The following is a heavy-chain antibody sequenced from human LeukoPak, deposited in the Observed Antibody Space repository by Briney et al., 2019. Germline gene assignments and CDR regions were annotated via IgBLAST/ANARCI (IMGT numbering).Heavy chain of an antibody. V-gene: IGHV3-33*01. CDR2: IWFDGSNI. CDR1: GFNFSSYG. J-gene: IGHJ4*02. CDR3: ARDSLPLAVTGPFDH. D-gene: IGHD6-19*01. Sequence: GGSLRLSCAASGFNFSSYGMHWVRQAPGKGLEGVTSIWFDGSNIHCADSVKGRVIISRDNSKSALYLQMNSLRAEDTAIYYCARDSLPLAVTGPFDHWGQGALVTVSS.